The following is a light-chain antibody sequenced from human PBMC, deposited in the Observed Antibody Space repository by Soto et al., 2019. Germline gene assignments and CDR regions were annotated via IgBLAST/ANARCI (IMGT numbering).Light chain of an antibody. CDR3: TSYSSSDIFYV. V-gene: IGLV1-40*01. Sequence: QSVLTQPPSVSGAPGQRVTISCTGSSSNIGGAYDVHWYQQLPGTAPKLLIYANNYRPSGVPDRFSGSKSGTSASLAITGLQADDEADYYCTSYSSSDIFYVFGTGTKVTVL. J-gene: IGLJ1*01. CDR1: SSNIGGAYD. CDR2: ANN.